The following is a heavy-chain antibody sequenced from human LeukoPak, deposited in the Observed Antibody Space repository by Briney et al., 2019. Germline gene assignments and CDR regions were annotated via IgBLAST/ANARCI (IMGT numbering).Heavy chain of an antibody. CDR1: GFTFSIYW. V-gene: IGHV3-7*01. J-gene: IGHJ4*02. D-gene: IGHD6-19*01. Sequence: GGSLRLSCAAAGFTFSIYWMSWVRQAPGKGLEWVASMKGDGSVKHFLDSVEGRFTISRDNAKNSLYLQMNSLRAEDTAIYYCARHFSLAGAYYFDYWGQGTLVTVSS. CDR2: MKGDGSVK. CDR3: ARHFSLAGAYYFDY.